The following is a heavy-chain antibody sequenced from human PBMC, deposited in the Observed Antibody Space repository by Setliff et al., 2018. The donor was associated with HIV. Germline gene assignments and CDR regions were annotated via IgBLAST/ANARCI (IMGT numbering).Heavy chain of an antibody. CDR2: NYYTGST. CDR3: ARDFVTGSYFLQ. V-gene: IGHV4-31*03. Sequence: PSETLSLTCTVSGGSISSSDYYWSWIRQHPRKGLEWIGYNYYTGSTYYNPSLKSRVTISVDTSKNQFSLKLSSVTAADTAVYYCARDFVTGSYFLQWGQGTMVTVSS. D-gene: IGHD1-26*01. CDR1: GGSISSSDYY. J-gene: IGHJ3*01.